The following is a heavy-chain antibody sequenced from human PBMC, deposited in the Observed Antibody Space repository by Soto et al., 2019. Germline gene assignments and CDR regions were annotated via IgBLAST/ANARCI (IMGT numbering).Heavy chain of an antibody. CDR2: INHSGST. J-gene: IGHJ4*02. V-gene: IGHV4-34*01. D-gene: IGHD6-6*01. CDR3: ARTSRFDS. Sequence: SETLSLTCAVYGGSFRDYYWSWVRQPPGKGLEWIGQINHSGSTNYNPSLKSRVTISVDTSKNQFSLKLIFVTAADTAVYYCARTSRFDSWGQGTLVTSPQ. CDR1: GGSFRDYY.